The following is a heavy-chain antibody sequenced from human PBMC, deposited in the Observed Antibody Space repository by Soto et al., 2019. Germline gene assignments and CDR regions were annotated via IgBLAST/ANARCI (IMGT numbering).Heavy chain of an antibody. D-gene: IGHD2-15*01. CDR2: IIPIFGTA. CDR1: GGTFSSYA. Sequence: QVQLVQSGAEVKKPGSSVKVSCKASGGTFSSYAISWVRQAPGQGLEWMGGIIPIFGTANYAQKFQGRVTITVNESTSTAYIELSSLGSEYTAVYYCARGQGYCSGGSGRRYWFDPCGHGTLVTVAS. J-gene: IGHJ5*02. CDR3: ARGQGYCSGGSGRRYWFDP. V-gene: IGHV1-69*01.